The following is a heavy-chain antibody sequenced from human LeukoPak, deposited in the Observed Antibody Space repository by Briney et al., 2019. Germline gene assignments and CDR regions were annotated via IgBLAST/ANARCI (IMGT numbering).Heavy chain of an antibody. J-gene: IGHJ4*02. Sequence: GASVKVSCKASGYTFTSYDINWVRQATGQGLEWMGWMNPNSGNTGYAQKFQGRVTMTRNTSISTAYMELSSLRSEDTAVYYCARASYSSGWYGVDYWGQGTLVTVSS. CDR3: ARASYSSGWYGVDY. CDR2: MNPNSGNT. D-gene: IGHD6-19*01. V-gene: IGHV1-8*01. CDR1: GYTFTSYD.